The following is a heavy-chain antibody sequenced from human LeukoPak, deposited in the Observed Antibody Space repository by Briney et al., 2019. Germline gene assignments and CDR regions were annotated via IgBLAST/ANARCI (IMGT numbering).Heavy chain of an antibody. Sequence: GASVKVSCKASGYTFTDYYMHWVQQAPGKGLEWMGWISAYNGSTNYAQKLQGRVTMTTDTSTSTAYMELRSLRSDDTAVYYCARASAIAALDYWGQGTLVTVSS. D-gene: IGHD6-6*01. CDR1: GYTFTDYY. CDR2: ISAYNGST. J-gene: IGHJ4*02. V-gene: IGHV1-18*04. CDR3: ARASAIAALDY.